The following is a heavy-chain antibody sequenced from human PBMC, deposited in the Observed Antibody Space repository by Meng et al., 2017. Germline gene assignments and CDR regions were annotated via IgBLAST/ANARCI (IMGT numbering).Heavy chain of an antibody. CDR3: AITHSSGYYYYFDY. J-gene: IGHJ4*02. CDR2: INPSGGST. D-gene: IGHD3-22*01. Sequence: ASVMVSCKASGYTFNSYYMHWLLQAPGQGLEWMVIINPSGGSTSYAQKFQGRVTITTDTSTSTVYMELSSLRSEDTAVYYCAITHSSGYYYYFDYWGQGTLVTVSS. V-gene: IGHV1-46*02. CDR1: GYTFNSYY.